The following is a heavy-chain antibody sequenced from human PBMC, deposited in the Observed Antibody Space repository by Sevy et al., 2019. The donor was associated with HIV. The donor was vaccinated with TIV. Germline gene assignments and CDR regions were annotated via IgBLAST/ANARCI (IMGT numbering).Heavy chain of an antibody. V-gene: IGHV4-59*01. Sequence: SETLSLTCTVSTGYINNYYWTWVRQSPGKGLEWIGYIYYRGNTKYNPSLELRVSMSIDTNKEQFSLTLTSVTGADSAIYYCARAEYGHAHGWYSWLDAWGEGILVSVSS. CDR2: IYYRGNT. J-gene: IGHJ5*02. CDR3: ARAEYGHAHGWYSWLDA. D-gene: IGHD6-19*01. CDR1: TGYINNYY.